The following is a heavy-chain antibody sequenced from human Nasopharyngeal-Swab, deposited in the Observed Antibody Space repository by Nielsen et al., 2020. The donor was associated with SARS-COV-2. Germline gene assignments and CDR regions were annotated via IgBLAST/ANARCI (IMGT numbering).Heavy chain of an antibody. Sequence: SGPTLVKLTQTLTLTCTFSGLPLSASGMCVTWIRQTPGKALEWLALINWDDHKYYSTSLRTRLNISKDTSKNQVVLTMTNMDPVDTGTYYCARMYSTGYYYYGMDVWGQGTTVTVSS. CDR2: INWDDHK. J-gene: IGHJ6*02. D-gene: IGHD3-10*01. CDR3: ARMYSTGYYYYGMDV. V-gene: IGHV2-70*01. CDR1: GLPLSASGMC.